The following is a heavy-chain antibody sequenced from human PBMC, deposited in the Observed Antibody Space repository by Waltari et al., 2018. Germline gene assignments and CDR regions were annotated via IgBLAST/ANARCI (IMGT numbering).Heavy chain of an antibody. CDR1: GITFSIYE. Sequence: EVQLVESGGGLVQPGGSLRPSCVVSGITFSIYEMNWVRQAPGKGLEWVAYTSVSGTNIYYADSVKGRFTISRDDVKNSLFLQMNSLRAEDAGVYYCATTPRNWNYYYYGMDVWGQGTTVTVSS. J-gene: IGHJ6*02. CDR3: ATTPRNWNYYYYGMDV. CDR2: TSVSGTNI. V-gene: IGHV3-48*03. D-gene: IGHD1-1*01.